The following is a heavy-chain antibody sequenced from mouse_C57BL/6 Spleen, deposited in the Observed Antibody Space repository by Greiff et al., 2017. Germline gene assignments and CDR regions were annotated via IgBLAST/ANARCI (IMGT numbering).Heavy chain of an antibody. Sequence: QVTLKESGPGILQSSQTLSLTCSFSGFSLSTSGMGVSWIRQPSGKGLEWLAHIYWDDDKRYNPSLKSRLTISKDTSRNQVFLKITSVDTADTATYYCARRESYGYDGNYAMDYWGQGTSVTVSS. CDR3: ARRESYGYDGNYAMDY. CDR1: GFSLSTSGMG. CDR2: IYWDDDK. D-gene: IGHD2-2*01. J-gene: IGHJ4*01. V-gene: IGHV8-12*01.